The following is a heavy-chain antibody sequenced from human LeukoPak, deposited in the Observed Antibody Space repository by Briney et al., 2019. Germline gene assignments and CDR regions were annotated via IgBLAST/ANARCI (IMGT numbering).Heavy chain of an antibody. J-gene: IGHJ4*02. CDR1: GFTFSSYG. D-gene: IGHD3-22*01. Sequence: GGSLRLSCAPPGFTFSSYGMSWVRKAPGKELEWVSAISGSGGSTYYADSVKGRFTISRDNSKNTLYLQMNSLRAEDTAVYYCAKSDFTYYYDSSGYFPLGYWGQGTLVTVSS. V-gene: IGHV3-23*01. CDR3: AKSDFTYYYDSSGYFPLGY. CDR2: ISGSGGST.